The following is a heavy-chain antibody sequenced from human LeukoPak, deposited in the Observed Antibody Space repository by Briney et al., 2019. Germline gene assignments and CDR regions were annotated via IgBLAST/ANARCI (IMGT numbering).Heavy chain of an antibody. J-gene: IGHJ4*02. Sequence: GGSLRLSCVASGFAFSSYAMHWVRQAPGKGLEWVAFIRYDGSNKYYADSVKGRFTISRDNSKNTLYLQMNSLRAEDTAVYYCARDELGYYDSSGYVFDYWGQGTLVTVSS. CDR3: ARDELGYYDSSGYVFDY. CDR1: GFAFSSYA. D-gene: IGHD3-22*01. V-gene: IGHV3-30*02. CDR2: IRYDGSNK.